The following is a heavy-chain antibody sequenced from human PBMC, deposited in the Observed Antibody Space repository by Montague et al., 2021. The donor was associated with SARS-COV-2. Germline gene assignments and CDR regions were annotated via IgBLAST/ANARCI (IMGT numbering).Heavy chain of an antibody. CDR2: FYYTGGT. D-gene: IGHD3/OR15-3a*01. V-gene: IGHV4-39*02. Sequence: SETLSLTCTVSGASLSSNTYYWSWVRQPPGKGLELIGNFYYTGGTNYNPSLQSRVTISVDTSNNHFSLKLGSVTAADTSVYYCARGNDLGTGSPFDYWGQGILVTVSS. J-gene: IGHJ4*02. CDR1: GASLSSNTYY. CDR3: ARGNDLGTGSPFDY.